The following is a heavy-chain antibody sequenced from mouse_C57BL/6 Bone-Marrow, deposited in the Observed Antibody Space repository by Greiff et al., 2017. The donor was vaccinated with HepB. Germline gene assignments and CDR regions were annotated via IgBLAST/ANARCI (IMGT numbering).Heavy chain of an antibody. D-gene: IGHD2-2*01. J-gene: IGHJ2*01. CDR1: GYSITSGYY. Sequence: EVKLMESGPGLVKPSQSLSLTCSVTGYSITSGYYWNWIRQFPGNKLEWMGYISYDGSNNYNPSLKNRISITRDTSKNQFFLKLNSVTTEDTATYYCARTGMVTDYWGQGTTLTVSS. CDR2: ISYDGSN. CDR3: ARTGMVTDY. V-gene: IGHV3-6*01.